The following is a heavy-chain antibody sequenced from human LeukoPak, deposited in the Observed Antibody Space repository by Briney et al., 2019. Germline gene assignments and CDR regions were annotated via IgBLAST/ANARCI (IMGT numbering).Heavy chain of an antibody. CDR1: GGSISSSSYY. Sequence: SETLSLTCTVSGGSISSSSYYWGWIRQPPGKGLEWIGSIYYSGSTYYNPSLKSRVTISVDTSKNQFSLKLSSVTAADTAVYYCARDGPHYYDSSHSLFHWFDPWGQGTLVTVSS. CDR2: IYYSGST. J-gene: IGHJ5*02. CDR3: ARDGPHYYDSSHSLFHWFDP. D-gene: IGHD3-22*01. V-gene: IGHV4-39*07.